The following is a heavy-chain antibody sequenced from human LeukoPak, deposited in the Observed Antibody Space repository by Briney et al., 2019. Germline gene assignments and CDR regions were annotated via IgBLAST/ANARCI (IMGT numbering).Heavy chain of an antibody. CDR3: ARGPLYNYDILTGYDY. Sequence: GRSLRLSCAASGFTFSSYAMHWVRQAPGKGLEWVAVISYDGSNKYYADSVKGRFTISRDNSRNTLYLQMDSLRAEDTAVYYCARGPLYNYDILTGYDYWGQGTLVTVSS. D-gene: IGHD3-9*01. V-gene: IGHV3-30-3*01. J-gene: IGHJ4*02. CDR1: GFTFSSYA. CDR2: ISYDGSNK.